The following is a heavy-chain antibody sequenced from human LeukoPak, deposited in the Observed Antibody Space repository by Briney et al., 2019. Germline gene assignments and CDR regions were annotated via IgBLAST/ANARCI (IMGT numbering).Heavy chain of an antibody. CDR1: GFTFSSYA. J-gene: IGHJ4*02. CDR3: AKGNGWSTYYFDY. Sequence: GGSLRLSCAASGFTFSSYAMTWVRQAPGKGLEWVSGISGSGGSANYADSVKGRFSISRDNSKSTLYLQMSSLRAEDTAVYYCAKGNGWSTYYFDYWGQGTLVTVSS. D-gene: IGHD6-19*01. CDR2: ISGSGGSA. V-gene: IGHV3-23*01.